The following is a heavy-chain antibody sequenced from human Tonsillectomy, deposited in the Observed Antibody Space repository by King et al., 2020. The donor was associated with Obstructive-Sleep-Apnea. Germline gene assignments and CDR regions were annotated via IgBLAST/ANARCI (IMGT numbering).Heavy chain of an antibody. J-gene: IGHJ4*02. D-gene: IGHD5-24*01. Sequence: VQLVESGGVVVQPGGSLRLSCAASGFTFDDYAMHWVRQAPGKGLEWVSLISWDGGNTYYANSVKGQFTISRDNSKNSLYLQMNSLRTEDTALYYCAKDVDWQGWLQSMGFDYWGQGTLVTVSS. CDR3: AKDVDWQGWLQSMGFDY. CDR2: ISWDGGNT. V-gene: IGHV3-43D*03. CDR1: GFTFDDYA.